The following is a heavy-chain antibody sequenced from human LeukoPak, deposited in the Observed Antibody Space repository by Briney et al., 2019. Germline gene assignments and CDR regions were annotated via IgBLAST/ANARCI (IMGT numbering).Heavy chain of an antibody. CDR2: IYYSGST. CDR3: ARHTSAPVFDY. J-gene: IGHJ4*02. CDR1: GGPINSSNYY. Sequence: SETLSLTCTVSGGPINSSNYYWGWIRQPPGKGLEWIGSIYYSGSTYYNPSLKSRVTISVDTSKNQFSLKLTSVAAADTAVYFCARHTSAPVFDYWGQGTLVTVSS. V-gene: IGHV4-39*01. D-gene: IGHD1-26*01.